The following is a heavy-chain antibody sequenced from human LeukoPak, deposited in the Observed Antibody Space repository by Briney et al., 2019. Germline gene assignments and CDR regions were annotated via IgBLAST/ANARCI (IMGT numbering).Heavy chain of an antibody. J-gene: IGHJ4*02. D-gene: IGHD2-8*01. V-gene: IGHV3-7*01. CDR2: IKQDGSEK. Sequence: PGGSLRLSCAASGFTFSSYWMSWVRQAPGKGLEWVANIKQDGSEKYYVDSVKGRFTISRDNAKNSLYLQMNSLRAEDTAVYYCARVFSGGIENWNFHQDYCTNGVCYFDYWGQGTLVTVSS. CDR1: GFTFSSYW. CDR3: ARVFSGGIENWNFHQDYCTNGVCYFDY.